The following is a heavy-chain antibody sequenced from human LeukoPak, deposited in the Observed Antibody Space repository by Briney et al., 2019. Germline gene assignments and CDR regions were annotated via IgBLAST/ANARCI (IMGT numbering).Heavy chain of an antibody. D-gene: IGHD6-13*01. V-gene: IGHV3-30-3*01. Sequence: GGSLRLSCAASGFTFSNYAIHWVRQAPGKGLERVARISYDGSNKYYADSVKGRFTISRDNSKNTLYLQMNSLRAEDTAVYYCARDSSSRYWLDPWGQATLVTVS. CDR2: ISYDGSNK. CDR1: GFTFSNYA. J-gene: IGHJ5*02. CDR3: ARDSSSRYWLDP.